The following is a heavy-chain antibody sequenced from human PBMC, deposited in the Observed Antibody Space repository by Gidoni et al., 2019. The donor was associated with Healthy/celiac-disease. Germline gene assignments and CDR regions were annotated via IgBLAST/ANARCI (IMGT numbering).Heavy chain of an antibody. D-gene: IGHD2-2*01. J-gene: IGHJ5*02. CDR2: ISYDGSNK. Sequence: QVQLVESGGGVVQPGRSLRLSCAASGFTFSSYAMHWVRQAPGKGLEWVAVISYDGSNKYYADSVKGRFTISRDNSKNTLYLQMNSLRAEDTAVYYCARGDCSSTSCPYLNWFDPWGQGTLVTVSS. V-gene: IGHV3-30-3*01. CDR3: ARGDCSSTSCPYLNWFDP. CDR1: GFTFSSYA.